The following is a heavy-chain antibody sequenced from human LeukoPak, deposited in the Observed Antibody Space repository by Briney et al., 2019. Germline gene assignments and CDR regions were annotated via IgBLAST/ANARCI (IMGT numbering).Heavy chain of an antibody. Sequence: SETLSLTCAVYGGSFSGYYWSWIRQPPGKGLEWIGEINHSGSTNYNPSLKSRVTISVDTSKNQFSLKLSSVTAADTAVYYCARASGYYTGYDAFDIWGQGTMVTVSS. CDR2: INHSGST. D-gene: IGHD3-3*01. J-gene: IGHJ3*02. V-gene: IGHV4-34*01. CDR3: ARASGYYTGYDAFDI. CDR1: GGSFSGYY.